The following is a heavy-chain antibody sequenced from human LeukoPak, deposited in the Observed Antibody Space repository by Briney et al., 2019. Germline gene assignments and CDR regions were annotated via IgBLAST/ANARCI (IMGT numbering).Heavy chain of an antibody. V-gene: IGHV1-24*01. D-gene: IGHD3-22*01. CDR2: FDPEDGEL. CDR3: ASPLYYDSSSYFQH. J-gene: IGHJ1*01. CDR1: GFSLSDLS. Sequence: ASVKVSCKVSGFSLSDLSMNWVRQAPGKGLEWMGGFDPEDGELFYAQKFQGRLTMTGDTSTDTVYMELSSLRSEDTAVYYCASPLYYDSSSYFQHWGQGTLVTVSS.